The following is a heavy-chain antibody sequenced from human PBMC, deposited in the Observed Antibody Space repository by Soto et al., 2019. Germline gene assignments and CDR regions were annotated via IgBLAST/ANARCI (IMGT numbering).Heavy chain of an antibody. Sequence: EVQLLESGGGLGQPGGSLRLSCAASGFTFSNYVMTLVRQAPGKGLEWVASISVSGDAYDAVSVRGRFTISRDNSKNAVFLQMNSLRAEDTAIYYCAKVDEADTDFISTSCYVGGFDPWGQGTLVTVSS. V-gene: IGHV3-23*01. CDR2: ISVSGDA. CDR3: AKVDEADTDFISTSCYVGGFDP. J-gene: IGHJ5*02. D-gene: IGHD2-2*01. CDR1: GFTFSNYV.